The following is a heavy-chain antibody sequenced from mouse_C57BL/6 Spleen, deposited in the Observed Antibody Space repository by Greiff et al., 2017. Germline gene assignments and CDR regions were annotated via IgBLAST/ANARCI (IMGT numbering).Heavy chain of an antibody. CDR1: GYSITSGYY. D-gene: IGHD2-2*01. V-gene: IGHV3-6*01. J-gene: IGHJ4*01. CDR2: ISYDGSN. CDR3: ARDGYPLMDY. Sequence: VQLMESGPGLVKPSQSLSLTCSVTGYSITSGYYWNWIRQFPGNKLEWMGYISYDGSNNYNPSLKNRISIARDTSKNQFFLKLNSVTTEDTATYYCARDGYPLMDYWGQGTSVTVSS.